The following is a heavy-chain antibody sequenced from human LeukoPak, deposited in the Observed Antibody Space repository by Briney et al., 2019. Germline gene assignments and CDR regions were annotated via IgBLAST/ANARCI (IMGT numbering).Heavy chain of an antibody. J-gene: IGHJ3*02. V-gene: IGHV3-7*04. Sequence: GGSLRLSCAASGFTFSRYWMNWVRQAPGKGLEWVAKIKQDGSEKYYVDSVKGRFTISRDNAKNSLFLQINSLRAEDTAVYYCARLSSWDEFDIWGQGTMVTVSS. CDR1: GFTFSRYW. CDR3: ARLSSWDEFDI. D-gene: IGHD6-13*01. CDR2: IKQDGSEK.